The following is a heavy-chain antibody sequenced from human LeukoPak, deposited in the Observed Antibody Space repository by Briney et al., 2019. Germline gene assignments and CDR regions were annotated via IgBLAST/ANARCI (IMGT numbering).Heavy chain of an antibody. CDR3: AKGWLPSSTPFDY. D-gene: IGHD5-12*01. CDR2: INHSGST. Sequence: SETLSLTCAVYGGSFSGYYWSWIRQPPGKGLEWIGEINHSGSTNYNPSLKSRVTISVDTSKNQFSLKLSSVTAADTAVCYCAKGWLPSSTPFDYWGQGTLVTVSS. CDR1: GGSFSGYY. V-gene: IGHV4-34*01. J-gene: IGHJ4*02.